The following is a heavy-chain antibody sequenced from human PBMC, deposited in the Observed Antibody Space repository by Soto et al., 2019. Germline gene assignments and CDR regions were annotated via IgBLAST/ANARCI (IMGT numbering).Heavy chain of an antibody. Sequence: SETLSLTCTVSGGSISSYYWGWIRQPAGKGLEWIGRIYTSGSTNYNPSLKSRVTMSVDTSKNQFSLKLSSVTAADTAVYYCARDSIAVAARWFDPWGQGTRVTVSS. CDR1: GGSISSYY. J-gene: IGHJ5*02. D-gene: IGHD6-19*01. CDR3: ARDSIAVAARWFDP. V-gene: IGHV4-4*07. CDR2: IYTSGST.